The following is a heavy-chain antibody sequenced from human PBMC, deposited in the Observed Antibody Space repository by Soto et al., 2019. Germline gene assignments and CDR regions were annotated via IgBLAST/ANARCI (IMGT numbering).Heavy chain of an antibody. CDR3: ARRGGNSARSYYFDY. CDR1: GGSISSGNYY. D-gene: IGHD2-21*01. CDR2: IHYSGTT. J-gene: IGHJ4*02. Sequence: QVQLQESGPGLVKPSQTLSLTCTVSGGSISSGNYYWSWIRQPPGKGLEWIGYIHYSGTTYYNPSLKRRVTISLDTSKSHFSLKLSSVSAADTAVYYCARRGGNSARSYYFDYWGQGTLVTVSS. V-gene: IGHV4-30-4*01.